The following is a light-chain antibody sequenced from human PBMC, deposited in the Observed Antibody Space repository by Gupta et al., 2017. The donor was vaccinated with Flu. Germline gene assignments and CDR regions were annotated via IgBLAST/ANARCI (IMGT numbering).Light chain of an antibody. J-gene: IGKJ3*01. Sequence: STLSGSVGNRVTITWRASQSIRNYLNWYQKKPGEAPKLLVYAASTLQSGVPSRFSGDGSGTDFTLTISSLQPEDCATYFCQQSYTTPLLTCGPGTKVDIK. CDR3: QQSYTTPLLT. V-gene: IGKV1-39*01. CDR1: QSIRNY. CDR2: AAS.